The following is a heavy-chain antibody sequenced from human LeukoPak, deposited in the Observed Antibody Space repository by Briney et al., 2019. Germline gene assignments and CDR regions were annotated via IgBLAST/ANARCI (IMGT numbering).Heavy chain of an antibody. D-gene: IGHD3-22*01. CDR3: AREDYYDSGSSDY. V-gene: IGHV1-8*03. CDR2: MNPNSGNT. J-gene: IGHJ4*02. Sequence: ASVKVSCKASGYTFTSYDISWVRQATGQGLEWMGWMNPNSGNTAYAQKFQGRVTITRNTSISTAYMELSSLRFEDTAIYYCAREDYYDSGSSDYWGQGTLVTVSS. CDR1: GYTFTSYD.